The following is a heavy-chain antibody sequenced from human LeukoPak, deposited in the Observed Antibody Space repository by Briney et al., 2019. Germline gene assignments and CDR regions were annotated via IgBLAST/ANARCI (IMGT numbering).Heavy chain of an antibody. V-gene: IGHV3-21*04. CDR3: AKRFIGDIVVVPAAISYAFDI. Sequence: GGSLRLSCAASGFTFSSYSMNWVRQAPGKGLEWVSSISSSSSYIYYADSVKGRFTISRDNSKNTLYLQMNSLRAEDTAVYYCAKRFIGDIVVVPAAISYAFDIWGQGTMVTVSS. CDR1: GFTFSSYS. J-gene: IGHJ3*02. CDR2: ISSSSSYI. D-gene: IGHD2-2*01.